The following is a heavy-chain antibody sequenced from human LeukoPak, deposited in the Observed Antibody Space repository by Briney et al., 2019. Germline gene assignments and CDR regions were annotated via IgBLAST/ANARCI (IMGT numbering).Heavy chain of an antibody. Sequence: PSETLSLTCTVSGGSISSYCWSWIRQPPGKGLEWIGYIYYSGSTNYNPSLKSRVTISVDTSKNQFSLKLSSVTAADTAVYYCARAFADIWGQGTMVTVSS. V-gene: IGHV4-59*01. CDR1: GGSISSYC. D-gene: IGHD3-10*01. CDR2: IYYSGST. J-gene: IGHJ3*02. CDR3: ARAFADI.